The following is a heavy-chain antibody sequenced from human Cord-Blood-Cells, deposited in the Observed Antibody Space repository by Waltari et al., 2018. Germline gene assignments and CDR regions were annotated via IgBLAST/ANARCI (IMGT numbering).Heavy chain of an antibody. V-gene: IGHV3-53*01. CDR3: ARDRLHYNWFDP. J-gene: IGHJ5*02. CDR2: IYSGGRT. Sequence: EVQLVESGGGLIQPGGSLRLSCAASGFTVSSNYMSWVRQAPGKGLEWVSVIYSGGRTYYADSVKGRFTISRDNSKNTLYLQMNSLRAEDTAVYYCARDRLHYNWFDPWGQGTLVTVSS. D-gene: IGHD4-4*01. CDR1: GFTVSSNY.